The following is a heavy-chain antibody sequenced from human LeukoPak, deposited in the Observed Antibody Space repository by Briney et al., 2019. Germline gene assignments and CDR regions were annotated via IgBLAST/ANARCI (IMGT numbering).Heavy chain of an antibody. V-gene: IGHV3-72*01. CDR2: TRNKANSYTT. CDR1: GFTFSDHY. D-gene: IGHD6-19*01. J-gene: IGHJ4*02. CDR3: ASGGQWLNY. Sequence: GGSLRLSCAASGFTFSDHYMDWVRQAPGKGLEWVGRTRNKANSYTTEYAASVKGRFTISRDDSKNSLYLQMNSLKTEDTAVYCCASGGQWLNYWGQGTLVTVSS.